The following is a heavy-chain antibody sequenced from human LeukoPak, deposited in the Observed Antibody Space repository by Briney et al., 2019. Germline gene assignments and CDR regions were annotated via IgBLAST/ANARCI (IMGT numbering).Heavy chain of an antibody. Sequence: SSETLSLTCTVSGGSISSGSYYWSWIRQPAGKGLEWIGRIYTSGSTNYNPSFKSRVTISVDTSKNQFSLKLSSVTAADTAVYFCAGTETGNYETTTWGQGTMVIVSS. D-gene: IGHD1-7*01. CDR3: AGTETGNYETTT. J-gene: IGHJ3*01. CDR1: GGSISSGSYY. CDR2: IYTSGST. V-gene: IGHV4-61*02.